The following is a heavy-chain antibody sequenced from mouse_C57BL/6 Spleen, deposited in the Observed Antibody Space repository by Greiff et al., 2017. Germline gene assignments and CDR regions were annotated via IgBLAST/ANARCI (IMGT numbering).Heavy chain of an antibody. CDR3: ARSYLDY. Sequence: EVQLQQSGPELVKPGASVKISCKASGYKFTDYYMNWVKQSHGKSLEWIGDINPNNGGTSYNQKFKGKATLTVDKSSSTAYMELRSLTSEDSAVYYCARSYLDYWGQGTTLTVSS. CDR2: INPNNGGT. V-gene: IGHV1-26*01. J-gene: IGHJ2*01. CDR1: GYKFTDYY.